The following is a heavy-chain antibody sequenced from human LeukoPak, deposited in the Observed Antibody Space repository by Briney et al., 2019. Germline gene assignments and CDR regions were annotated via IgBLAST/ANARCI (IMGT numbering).Heavy chain of an antibody. Sequence: PGGSLRLSCAASGFTFSGSAMHWVRQASGKGLEWVGRIKSKSNNYATAYAASVSGRFTISRNDSKNTAYLQMNALKTEDTAVYFCTRQDCTGGPCSFVDYWGQGTLVTVSS. CDR3: TRQDCTGGPCSFVDY. D-gene: IGHD2-8*02. J-gene: IGHJ4*02. CDR1: GFTFSGSA. CDR2: IKSKSNNYAT. V-gene: IGHV3-73*01.